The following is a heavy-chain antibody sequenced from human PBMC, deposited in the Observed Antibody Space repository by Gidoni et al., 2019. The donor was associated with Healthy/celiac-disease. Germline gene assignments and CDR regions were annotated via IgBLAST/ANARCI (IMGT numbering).Heavy chain of an antibody. CDR2: IIPILGIA. Sequence: QVQLVQSGAEVKKPGSSVKVSCKASGGTFSSYTISWVRQAPGQGLEWMGRIIPILGIANYAQKFQGRVTITADKSTSTAYMELSSLRSEDTAVYYCARYCGGDCSHAFDIWGQGTMVTVSS. CDR1: GGTFSSYT. CDR3: ARYCGGDCSHAFDI. J-gene: IGHJ3*02. D-gene: IGHD2-21*02. V-gene: IGHV1-69*02.